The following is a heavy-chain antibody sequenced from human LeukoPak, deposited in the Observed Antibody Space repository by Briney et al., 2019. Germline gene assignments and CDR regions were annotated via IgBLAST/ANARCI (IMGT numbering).Heavy chain of an antibody. Sequence: SGGSLRLSCAASGFTFSSYWMSWVRQAPGKGLEWVANIKQDGSEKYYVDSVKGRFTISRDNAKNSLYLQMNSLRAADTAVYYCARGRASHFGSHGELFARQRPNTFIVWGQGTLVTVSS. CDR1: GFTFSSYW. D-gene: IGHD1-26*01. CDR3: ARGRASHFGSHGELFARQRPNTFIV. CDR2: IKQDGSEK. V-gene: IGHV3-7*01. J-gene: IGHJ4*02.